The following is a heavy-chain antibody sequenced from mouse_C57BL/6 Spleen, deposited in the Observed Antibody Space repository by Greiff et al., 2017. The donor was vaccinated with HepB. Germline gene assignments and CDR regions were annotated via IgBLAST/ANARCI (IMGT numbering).Heavy chain of an antibody. V-gene: IGHV5-4*01. D-gene: IGHD1-1*01. J-gene: IGHJ3*01. CDR1: GFTFSSYA. CDR2: ISDGGSYT. Sequence: EVQLVESGGGLVKPGGSLKLSCAASGFTFSSYAMSWVRQTPEKRLEWVATISDGGSYTYYPDNVKGRFTISRDNAKNNLYLQMSHLKSEDTAMYYCAREGYYYGSSYEFAYWGQGTLVTVSA. CDR3: AREGYYYGSSYEFAY.